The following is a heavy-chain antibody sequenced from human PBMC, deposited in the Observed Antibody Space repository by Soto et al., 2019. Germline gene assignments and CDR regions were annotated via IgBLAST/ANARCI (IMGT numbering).Heavy chain of an antibody. V-gene: IGHV3-33*01. CDR3: ARDRCSRAACHVISRRVSSGWYVFDY. J-gene: IGHJ4*02. CDR1: GFTCSSYG. Sequence: QVQLVESGGGVVQPGRALRLSCAAAGFTCSSYGMHWVRQAPGKGLEWVAVIWYEGSNKYYADSVKDRFTICRANTKMTPYLQMNSLRAEDTAGYYWARDRCSRAACHVISRRVSSGWYVFDYWGQGTLVTVSS. CDR2: IWYEGSNK. D-gene: IGHD6-19*01.